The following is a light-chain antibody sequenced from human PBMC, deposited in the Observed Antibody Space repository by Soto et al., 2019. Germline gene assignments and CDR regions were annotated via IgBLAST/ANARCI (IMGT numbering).Light chain of an antibody. J-gene: IGLJ2*01. CDR2: LNNDGSH. V-gene: IGLV4-69*02. CDR3: QCWGTVIHVV. Sequence: QLVLTQSPSASASLGASVKLTCTLSSGHSTYAIAWHQQQPAKGPRYLMKLNNDGSHSKGDGIPDRFSGSSSGAERYLTISILQSEDDADYYCQCWGTVIHVVFGGGTKVTVL. CDR1: SGHSTYA.